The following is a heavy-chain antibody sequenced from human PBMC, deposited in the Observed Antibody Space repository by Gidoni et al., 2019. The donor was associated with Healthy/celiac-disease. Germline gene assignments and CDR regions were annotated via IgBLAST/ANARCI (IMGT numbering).Heavy chain of an antibody. V-gene: IGHV3-23*01. Sequence: EVQLLESGGGLVQPGGSLRLSCAASGFTFRSYAMSWVRQAPGKGLEWVSAISGSGGSTYYADSVKGRFTISRDNSKNTLYLQMNSLRAEDTAVYYCAKDPYWVVMKRGHDAFDIWGQGTMVTVSS. CDR1: GFTFRSYA. D-gene: IGHD3-22*01. CDR2: ISGSGGST. J-gene: IGHJ3*02. CDR3: AKDPYWVVMKRGHDAFDI.